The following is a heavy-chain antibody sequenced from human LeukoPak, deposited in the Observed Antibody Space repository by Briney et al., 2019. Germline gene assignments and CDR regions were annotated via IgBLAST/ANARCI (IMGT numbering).Heavy chain of an antibody. D-gene: IGHD2-2*01. CDR2: IRHDGSEK. CDR3: AREVSVAMDY. CDR1: GFTFSSHW. Sequence: GGSLRLSCAASGFTFSSHWMLWVRQAPGKGLEWVANIRHDGSEKYYVDSVKGRFTISRDNAKNPLYLQMNSLRAEDTAVYYCAREVSVAMDYWGQGTLVIVSS. V-gene: IGHV3-7*04. J-gene: IGHJ4*02.